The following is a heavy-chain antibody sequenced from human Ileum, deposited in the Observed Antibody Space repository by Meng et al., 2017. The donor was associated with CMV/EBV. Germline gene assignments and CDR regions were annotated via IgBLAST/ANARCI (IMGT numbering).Heavy chain of an antibody. V-gene: IGHV3-23*01. CDR3: AKISDYNIWGSFDI. Sequence: GESLKISCAASGFTFSSYAMSWVRQAPGEVLGWVSGVSSIGRSSYFADSVKGRFTISRDDSKNTVDLQMDSLTAENTVIYCCAKISDYNIWGSFDIWGQGALVTVSS. CDR1: GFTFSSYA. CDR2: VSSIGRSS. D-gene: IGHD4/OR15-4a*01. J-gene: IGHJ3*02.